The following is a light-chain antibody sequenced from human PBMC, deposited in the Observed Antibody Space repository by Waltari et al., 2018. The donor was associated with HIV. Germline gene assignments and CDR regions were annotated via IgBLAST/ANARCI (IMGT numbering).Light chain of an antibody. Sequence: QSVLTQPPSASGTPGQRVTMSCSGSSFNLHSNPVNWYQQLPGTAPKLLIYSNNQRPSGVPDRFSGSKSGTSASLAISGLQSEDEADYYCAAWDDSLNGYVFGTGTKVTVL. CDR3: AAWDDSLNGYV. V-gene: IGLV1-44*01. CDR1: SFNLHSNP. J-gene: IGLJ1*01. CDR2: SNN.